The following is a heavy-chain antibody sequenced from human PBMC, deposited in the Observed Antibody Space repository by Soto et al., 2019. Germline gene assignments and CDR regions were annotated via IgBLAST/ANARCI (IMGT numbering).Heavy chain of an antibody. D-gene: IGHD6-19*01. CDR2: IYYSGST. J-gene: IGHJ5*02. CDR1: GGSIISGGYY. CDR3: ARDLVAGTANWFDP. V-gene: IGHV4-61*08. Sequence: SETLSLTCTVSGGSIISGGYYCSCIRQHPGKGLEWIGYIYYSGSTNYNPSLKSRVTISVDTSKNQFSLKLSSVTAADTAVYYCARDLVAGTANWFDPWGQGTLVTVSS.